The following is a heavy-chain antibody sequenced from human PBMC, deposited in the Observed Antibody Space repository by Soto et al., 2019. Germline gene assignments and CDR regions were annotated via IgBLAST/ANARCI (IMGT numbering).Heavy chain of an antibody. J-gene: IGHJ3*02. D-gene: IGHD1-7*01. V-gene: IGHV3-30-3*01. CDR2: ISYDGSNK. CDR3: ARGRNWNYDAFDI. CDR1: GFTVSNNY. Sequence: PGGSLRLSCAASGFTVSNNYMSWVRQAPGKGLEWVAVISYDGSNKYYADSVKGRFTISRDNSKNTLYLQMNSLRAEDTAVYYCARGRNWNYDAFDIWGQGTMVTVSS.